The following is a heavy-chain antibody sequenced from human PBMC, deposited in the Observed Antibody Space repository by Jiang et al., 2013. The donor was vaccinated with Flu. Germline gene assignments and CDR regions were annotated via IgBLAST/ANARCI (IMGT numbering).Heavy chain of an antibody. V-gene: IGHV1-46*01. CDR1: TSYY. Sequence: TSYYIHWVRQAPGQGLEWMGIINPSGGSTNYAQKFQGRVTMTRDTSTSTVYMELSSLRSEDTAVYYCARRKTLVSPFDYWGQGTLVTVSS. J-gene: IGHJ4*02. CDR3: ARRKTLVSPFDY. D-gene: IGHD6-13*01. CDR2: INPSGGST.